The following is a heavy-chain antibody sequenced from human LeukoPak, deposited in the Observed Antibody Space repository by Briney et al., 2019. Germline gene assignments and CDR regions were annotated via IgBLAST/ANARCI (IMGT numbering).Heavy chain of an antibody. V-gene: IGHV4-59*01. CDR1: GGSISSYY. CDR3: ARAGCSGGSCYIPRWFDP. J-gene: IGHJ5*02. Sequence: PSETMSLTCTVSGGSISSYYWSWIRQPPGKGLEWIGYIYYSGSTNYNPSLKSRVTISVDTSKNQFSLKLSSVTAADTAVYYCARAGCSGGSCYIPRWFDPWGQGTLVTVSS. D-gene: IGHD2-15*01. CDR2: IYYSGST.